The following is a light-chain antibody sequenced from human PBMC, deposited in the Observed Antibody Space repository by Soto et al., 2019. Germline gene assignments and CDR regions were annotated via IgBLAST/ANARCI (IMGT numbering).Light chain of an antibody. CDR1: TGVVSSGHY. CDR3: LLSYRGARV. CDR2: DTY. V-gene: IGLV7-46*01. Sequence: QAVVTQEPSLTVSPGGTLILSCGSSTGVVSSGHYPYWFQQKPGQAPRRLSHDTYKKHSSTPARFSGSLLGGKAALTLSAAQPDDEAEYYCLLSYRGARVFGSGTKGTVL. J-gene: IGLJ1*01.